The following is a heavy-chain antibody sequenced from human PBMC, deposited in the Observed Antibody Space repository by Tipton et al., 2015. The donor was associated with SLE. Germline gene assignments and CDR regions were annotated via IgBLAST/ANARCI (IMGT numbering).Heavy chain of an antibody. V-gene: IGHV4-59*01. Sequence: GLVKPSETLSLTCTVSGGSISSYYWSWIRQPPGKGLEWIGYIYYSGSTNYNPSLKSRVTISVDTSKNQFSLKLSSVTAADTAVYYCARDLRGSGSYSHYYYGMDVWGQGTTVTVSS. CDR2: IYYSGST. J-gene: IGHJ6*02. D-gene: IGHD3-10*01. CDR1: GGSISSYY. CDR3: ARDLRGSGSYSHYYYGMDV.